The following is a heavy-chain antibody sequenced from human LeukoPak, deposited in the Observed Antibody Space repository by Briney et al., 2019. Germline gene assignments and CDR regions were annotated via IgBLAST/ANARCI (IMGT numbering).Heavy chain of an antibody. Sequence: GESLKISCKGSRYSFTSYWIGWVRQMPGKGLEWMGIIYPGDSDTRYSPSFQGQVTISADKSISTAYLQWSSLKASDTAMYYCARHGLPPTNGYEGDNYYYYYGMDVWGQGTTVTVSS. D-gene: IGHD5-12*01. CDR1: RYSFTSYW. CDR3: ARHGLPPTNGYEGDNYYYYYGMDV. J-gene: IGHJ6*02. CDR2: IYPGDSDT. V-gene: IGHV5-51*01.